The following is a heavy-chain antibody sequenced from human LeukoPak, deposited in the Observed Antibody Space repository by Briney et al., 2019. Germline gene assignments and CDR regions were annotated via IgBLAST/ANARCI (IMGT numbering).Heavy chain of an antibody. J-gene: IGHJ5*02. CDR3: ARGGVWGSYRPLNWFDP. CDR2: INPNSGGT. Sequence: ASVKVSCKASGYTFTGYYMHWVRQAPGQGLEWMGRINPNSGGTNYAQKFQGRVTMTRDTSISTAYMELSRLRSEDTAVYYCARGGVWGSYRPLNWFDPWGQGTLVTVSS. V-gene: IGHV1-2*06. D-gene: IGHD3-16*02. CDR1: GYTFTGYY.